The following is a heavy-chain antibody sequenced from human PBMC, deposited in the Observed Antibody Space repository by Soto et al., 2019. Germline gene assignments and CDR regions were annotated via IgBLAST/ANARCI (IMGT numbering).Heavy chain of an antibody. CDR3: ARMASAGTLNWFDP. D-gene: IGHD6-13*01. Sequence: ASVKVCCKASGYTFINFDISLVRHAAGQGLEWLGWMNPGSGQTGYASKFQGRVAMTRDASTGTSHLELGSLTSADTAVYYCARMASAGTLNWFDPWGQGTLVTVSS. CDR2: MNPGSGQT. CDR1: GYTFINFD. J-gene: IGHJ5*02. V-gene: IGHV1-8*02.